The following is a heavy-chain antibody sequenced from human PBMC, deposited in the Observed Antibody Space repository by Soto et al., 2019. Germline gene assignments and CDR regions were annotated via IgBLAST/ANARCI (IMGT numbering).Heavy chain of an antibody. CDR1: GGTFSSYA. CDR3: ARDLGYCSSTSCASVYYYYGMDV. Sequence: GASVKVSCKASGGTFSSYAMRWVRQAPGQGLEWMGGIIPIFGTANYAQKFQGRVTITADESTSTAYMELSSLRSEDTAVYYCARDLGYCSSTSCASVYYYYGMDVWGQGTTVTVSS. V-gene: IGHV1-69*13. D-gene: IGHD2-2*01. CDR2: IIPIFGTA. J-gene: IGHJ6*02.